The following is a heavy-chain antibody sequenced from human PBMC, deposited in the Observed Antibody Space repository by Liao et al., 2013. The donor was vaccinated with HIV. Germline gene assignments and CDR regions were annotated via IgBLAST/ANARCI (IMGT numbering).Heavy chain of an antibody. CDR1: GGSISSSSYY. CDR3: ANNVYRGRVDI. Sequence: QLQLQESGPGLVKPSETLSLTCTVSGGSISSSSYYWGWIRQPPGKGLEWIGRIYTSGSTNYNPSLKSRVTISVDTSKNQFSLKLNSVTAADTAVYYCANNVYRGRVDIWGQGTMVTVSS. CDR2: IYTSGST. V-gene: IGHV4-61*05. J-gene: IGHJ3*02. D-gene: IGHD5-18*01.